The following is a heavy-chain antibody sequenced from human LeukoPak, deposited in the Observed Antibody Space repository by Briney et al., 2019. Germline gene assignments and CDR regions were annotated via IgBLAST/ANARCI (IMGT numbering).Heavy chain of an antibody. Sequence: GSLRLSCAASGFTFSSFWMSWVRQAPGKGLEWVANIKQDGSEKYYVDSVKGRFTVSRDNAKNSLYLQMNSLRAEDTAVYYCARDPKMVYRIVGTTGYFDYWGQGTLVIVSS. D-gene: IGHD1-26*01. CDR3: ARDPKMVYRIVGTTGYFDY. J-gene: IGHJ4*02. CDR1: GFTFSSFW. V-gene: IGHV3-7*01. CDR2: IKQDGSEK.